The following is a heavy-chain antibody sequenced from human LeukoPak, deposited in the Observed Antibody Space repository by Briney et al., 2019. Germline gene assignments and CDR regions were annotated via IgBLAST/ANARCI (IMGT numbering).Heavy chain of an antibody. J-gene: IGHJ4*02. CDR2: ISGSGDRA. CDR1: GFTFSSYA. D-gene: IGHD3-16*01. Sequence: GGSLRLSCAASGFTFSSYAVSWVRQAPGKGLEWVSVISGSGDRAYYADSVKGRFTISRDNTKNTLYLQMNSLRADDTAVYYCAKRGGYYLDYWGQGTLVTVSS. CDR3: AKRGGYYLDY. V-gene: IGHV3-23*01.